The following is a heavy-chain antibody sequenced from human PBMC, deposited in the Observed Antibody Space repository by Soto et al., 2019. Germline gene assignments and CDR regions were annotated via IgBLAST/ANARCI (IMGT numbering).Heavy chain of an antibody. Sequence: GGSLRLSCAASGFTFSSYAMSWVRQAPGKGLEWVSAISGSGGSTYYADSVKGRFTISRDNSKNTLYLQMNSLRAEDTAVYYCAKDTRDNDFWSGDYIADWGQGTLVTVSS. V-gene: IGHV3-23*01. CDR2: ISGSGGST. CDR3: AKDTRDNDFWSGDYIAD. D-gene: IGHD3-3*01. J-gene: IGHJ4*02. CDR1: GFTFSSYA.